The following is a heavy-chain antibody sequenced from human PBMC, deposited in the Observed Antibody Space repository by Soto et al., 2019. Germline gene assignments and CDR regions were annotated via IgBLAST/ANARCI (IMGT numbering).Heavy chain of an antibody. CDR3: ARVGRHCGGDY. J-gene: IGHJ4*02. Sequence: AGVKVSGKASGYTFTSYVIRRGGEAPGQGLEWMGWISAYNGNTTYAQKLQGRVTMTTDTSTSTAYMELRSLRSDDTAVYYCARVGRHCGGDYWGQGTLVTVSS. CDR1: GYTFTSYV. V-gene: IGHV1-18*01. CDR2: ISAYNGNT. D-gene: IGHD2-21*01.